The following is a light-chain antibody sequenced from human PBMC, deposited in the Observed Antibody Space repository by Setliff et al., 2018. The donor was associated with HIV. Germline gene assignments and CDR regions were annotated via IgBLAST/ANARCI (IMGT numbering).Light chain of an antibody. J-gene: IGLJ1*01. CDR2: EVS. V-gene: IGLV2-14*01. CDR3: NSYTSSSALAV. CDR1: SSDVGGYDY. Sequence: QSALAQPASVSGSPGQSITISCTGTSSDVGGYDYVSWYQQHPDKAPKLMIYEVSNRPSGVSNRFSGSKSGSTASLTISGLQAEDEADYYCNSYTSSSALAVFGTGTKVTVL.